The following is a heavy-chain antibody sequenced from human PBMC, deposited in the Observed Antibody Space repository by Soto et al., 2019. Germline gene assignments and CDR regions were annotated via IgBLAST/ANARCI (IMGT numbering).Heavy chain of an antibody. D-gene: IGHD6-19*01. CDR1: GAALSSGSYF. CDR2: IYYSGGT. CDR3: TREQSDDNYFDP. Sequence: SETLSLTCTVSGAALSSGSYFYAWVRQPPGKGLEWLGYIYYSGGTNYNPSLKSRVTISLDKSKSQFSLRLISVTAADTAVYYCTREQSDDNYFDPWGQGTLVTVSS. J-gene: IGHJ5*02. V-gene: IGHV4-61*01.